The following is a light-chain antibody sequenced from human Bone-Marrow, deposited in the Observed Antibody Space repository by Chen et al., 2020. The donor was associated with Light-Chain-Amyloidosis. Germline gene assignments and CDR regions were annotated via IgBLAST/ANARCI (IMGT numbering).Light chain of an antibody. CDR2: KDD. V-gene: IGLV6-57*01. J-gene: IGLJ3*02. CDR1: SGSIATNY. CDR3: QSYQGSSQGV. Sequence: NFMLTQPHSVWKPPGKTEIISCTRSSGSIATNYVQWYQQRPGSSPTTVIYKDDQRPSGFPDRFSGSIDRSSNSASLTISGLKTEDEADYYCQSYQGSSQGVFGGGTKLTVL.